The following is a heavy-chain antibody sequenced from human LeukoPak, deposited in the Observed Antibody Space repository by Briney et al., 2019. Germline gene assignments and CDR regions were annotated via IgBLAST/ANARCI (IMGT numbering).Heavy chain of an antibody. CDR1: GFTLKNYA. CDR2: IGDTNGDT. Sequence: GGSLRLSCAASGFTLKNYAMSWVRQAPGKGLEWVSAIGDTNGDTKYADSVKGRFTISRDNSRNTLYLHLNSLRVEDTAIYYCGRDWKLDYWGQGTLVTVSS. V-gene: IGHV3-23*01. CDR3: GRDWKLDY. D-gene: IGHD1-1*01. J-gene: IGHJ4*02.